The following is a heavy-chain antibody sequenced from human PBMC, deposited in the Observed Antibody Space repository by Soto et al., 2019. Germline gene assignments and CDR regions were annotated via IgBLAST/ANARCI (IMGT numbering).Heavy chain of an antibody. Sequence: GGSLRLSCAASGFTFSSYAMNWVRQAPEKGLEWISGISFSGSGTYYADSVKGRFTISRDNSKNTLYLHMNRLRAEDTAVYYCAKVRSPGGESSDWRDYWGQGTLVTVSS. D-gene: IGHD6-19*01. CDR3: AKVRSPGGESSDWRDY. V-gene: IGHV3-23*01. J-gene: IGHJ4*02. CDR2: ISFSGSGT. CDR1: GFTFSSYA.